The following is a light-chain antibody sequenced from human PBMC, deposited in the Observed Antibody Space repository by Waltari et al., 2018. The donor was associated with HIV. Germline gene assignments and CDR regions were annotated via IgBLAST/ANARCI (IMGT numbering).Light chain of an antibody. V-gene: IGLV2-14*03. CDR2: DCT. J-gene: IGLJ1*01. Sequence: QSALTQPASVSGSPGQSITISCTGTTSDVGSNNYISWYQQYSGKVPKLIIYDCTNRASGISSRFSGSKSGNTASLTISGLQAEDEADYFCCTYIGGYYAHYVFGTGTTVSVL. CDR3: CTYIGGYYAHYV. CDR1: TSDVGSNNY.